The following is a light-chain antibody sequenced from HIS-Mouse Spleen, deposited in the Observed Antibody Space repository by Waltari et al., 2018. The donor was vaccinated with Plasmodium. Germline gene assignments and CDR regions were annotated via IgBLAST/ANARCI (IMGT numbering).Light chain of an antibody. CDR2: KAS. CDR3: QQYNSYWT. Sequence: DIQMTQSPSTLSASVGVRVTITCRARQSISSGLAWYQQKPGKAPKLLIYKASSLESGVPSRFSGSGSGTEFTLTISSLQPDDFATYYCQQYNSYWTFGQGTKVEIK. J-gene: IGKJ1*01. CDR1: QSISSG. V-gene: IGKV1-5*03.